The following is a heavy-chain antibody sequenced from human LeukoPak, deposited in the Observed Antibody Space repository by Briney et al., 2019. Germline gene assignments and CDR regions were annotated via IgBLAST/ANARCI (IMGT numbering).Heavy chain of an antibody. V-gene: IGHV3-23*01. CDR3: AKEFCSSDTCYPVYSFFYMDV. CDR1: GFTFSNYA. CDR2: ISSSGAGT. J-gene: IGHJ6*03. Sequence: GGSLTLSCAASGFTFSNYAMYWVRQAPGKGLEWVSTISSSGAGTFYADSVKGRFTISRDNSGYALYLHMSSLRAEDTAVYYCAKEFCSSDTCYPVYSFFYMDVWGKGTPVTVSS. D-gene: IGHD2-2*01.